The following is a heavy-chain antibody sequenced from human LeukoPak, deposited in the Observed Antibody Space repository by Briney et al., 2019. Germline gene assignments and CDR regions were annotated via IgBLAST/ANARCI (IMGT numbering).Heavy chain of an antibody. D-gene: IGHD2-21*02. CDR1: GFTFSSYA. Sequence: GGSLRLSCAASGFTFSSYAMSWVRQAPGKGLEWVSAISGSGGSTYYADSVKGRFTISRDNAKKSLYLQMNSLRAEDTAVYYCARGFDPYSHPLAYCGGDCSPGAFDIWGQGTMVTVSS. J-gene: IGHJ3*02. V-gene: IGHV3-23*01. CDR2: ISGSGGST. CDR3: ARGFDPYSHPLAYCGGDCSPGAFDI.